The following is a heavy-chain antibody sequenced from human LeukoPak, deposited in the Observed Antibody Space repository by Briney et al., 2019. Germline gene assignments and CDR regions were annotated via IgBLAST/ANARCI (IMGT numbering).Heavy chain of an antibody. V-gene: IGHV1-69*05. J-gene: IGHJ4*02. D-gene: IGHD6-13*01. CDR2: IIPIFGTT. Sequence: RASVKVSCKASGGTFNSYAITWVRQAPGQGLEWMGGIIPIFGTTNYAQKFQGRVTITTDESTSTAYMELSSLRSEDTAVYYCASSDSSSWYVTFDCWGQGTLVTVSS. CDR3: ASSDSSSWYVTFDC. CDR1: GGTFNSYA.